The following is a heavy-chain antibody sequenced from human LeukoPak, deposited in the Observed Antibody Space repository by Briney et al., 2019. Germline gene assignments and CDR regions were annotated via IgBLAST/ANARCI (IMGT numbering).Heavy chain of an antibody. V-gene: IGHV1-2*02. CDR2: INPNSGGT. CDR3: ARTHGPGVAAAGTDY. J-gene: IGHJ4*02. D-gene: IGHD6-13*01. CDR1: AYSFTVYY. Sequence: GASVNVSCKASAYSFTVYYMHWVRQAPGQGLEWMGWINPNSGGTKYAQKFQGRVTMTRDTSTSTAYMELSRLRSDDTAVYYCARTHGPGVAAAGTDYWGLGSLVTVSS.